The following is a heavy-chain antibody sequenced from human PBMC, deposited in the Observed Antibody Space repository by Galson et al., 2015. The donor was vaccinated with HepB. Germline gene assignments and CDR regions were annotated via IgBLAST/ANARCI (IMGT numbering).Heavy chain of an antibody. Sequence: SLRLSCAASAFTFSDYYMSWIRQAPGKGLEWLAYVSSNTIYTNYADSVKGRFTVSRDNVKNSISLQMNRLSVEDTAMYYCARVADSHYGDHTHFDSWGQGALVTVSS. V-gene: IGHV3-11*06. CDR1: AFTFSDYY. D-gene: IGHD4-17*01. CDR2: VSSNTIYT. CDR3: ARVADSHYGDHTHFDS. J-gene: IGHJ4*02.